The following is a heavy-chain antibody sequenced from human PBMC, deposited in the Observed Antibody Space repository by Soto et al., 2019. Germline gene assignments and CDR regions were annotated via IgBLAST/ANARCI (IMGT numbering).Heavy chain of an antibody. CDR1: GYTFASYA. Sequence: QVQLVQSGAEVKKPGASVKVSCKASGYTFASYAISWMRQAPGQGLEWMGWISAYNGNPNYAHKRQGRVIMTTHPPTRKSYIQQRTLNSDDKPMQHCARDPTPPNYWDQGNQVTVPS. V-gene: IGHV1-18*01. J-gene: IGHJ4*02. CDR3: ARDPTPPNY. CDR2: ISAYNGNP.